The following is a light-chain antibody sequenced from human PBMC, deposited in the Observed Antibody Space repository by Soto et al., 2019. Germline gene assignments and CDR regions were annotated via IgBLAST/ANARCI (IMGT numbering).Light chain of an antibody. CDR1: QSVNNNY. CDR2: GAS. J-gene: IGKJ1*01. V-gene: IGKV3-20*01. CDR3: QHYATSPRT. Sequence: ENVLTQSPGTLSLSPGEEATLSCRANQSVNNNYLAWYQQTPGQPPRLLIYGASTRATGIPDRFSGRGSGTDFTLTIRSLEPEDFSVYYCQHYATSPRTFGQGTKV.